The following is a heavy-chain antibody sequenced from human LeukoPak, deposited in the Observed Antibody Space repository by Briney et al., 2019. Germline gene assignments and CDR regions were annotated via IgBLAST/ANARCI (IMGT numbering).Heavy chain of an antibody. D-gene: IGHD3-9*01. J-gene: IGHJ4*02. Sequence: PGGSLRLSCAASGFTFSSYWMHWVRQAPGKGLVWVSRINSAGSSTSYADSVNGRFTISRDTAKNTLYMQMNSLRAEDTAVYYCARDDILTGYPYFDYWGQGTLVTVSS. V-gene: IGHV3-74*01. CDR2: INSAGSST. CDR1: GFTFSSYW. CDR3: ARDDILTGYPYFDY.